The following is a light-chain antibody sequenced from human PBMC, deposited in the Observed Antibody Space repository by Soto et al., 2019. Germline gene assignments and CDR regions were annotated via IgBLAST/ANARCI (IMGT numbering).Light chain of an antibody. CDR2: GAS. V-gene: IGKV3-15*01. J-gene: IGKJ5*01. CDR1: QSVSSN. Sequence: EIVMTQSPATLSVSPGERATLSCRASQSVSSNLAWYQQKPGQAPRLLIFGASTRATGIPARFSGSGSGTDFTLTIRSLQSEDCAVYYCQQYNTWPALTFGPGTRLYI. CDR3: QQYNTWPALT.